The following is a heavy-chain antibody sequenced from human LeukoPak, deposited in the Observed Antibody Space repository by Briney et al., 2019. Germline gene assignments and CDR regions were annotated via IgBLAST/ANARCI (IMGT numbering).Heavy chain of an antibody. J-gene: IGHJ4*02. V-gene: IGHV3-23*01. CDR1: GFTFSSYA. D-gene: IGHD6-19*01. CDR2: ISGSGGST. CDR3: AKALQWLGTAFDY. Sequence: GGSLGLSCAASGFTFSSYAMSWVRQAPGKGLEWVSAISGSGGSTYYADSVKGRFTISRDNSKNTLYLQMNSLRAEDTAVYYCAKALQWLGTAFDYWGQGTLVTVSS.